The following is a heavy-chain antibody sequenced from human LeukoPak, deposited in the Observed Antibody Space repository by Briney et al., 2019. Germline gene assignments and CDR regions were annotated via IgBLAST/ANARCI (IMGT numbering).Heavy chain of an antibody. CDR3: AKDWRYCSSTSCRNWFDP. CDR1: GFTVSSNY. CDR2: IYSGGST. Sequence: HPGGSLRLSCAASGFTVSSNYMSWVRQAPGKGLEWVSVIYSGGSTYYADSVKGRFTISRDNSKNTLYLQMNSLRAEDTAVYYCAKDWRYCSSTSCRNWFDPWGQGTLVTVSS. D-gene: IGHD2-2*01. V-gene: IGHV3-66*02. J-gene: IGHJ5*02.